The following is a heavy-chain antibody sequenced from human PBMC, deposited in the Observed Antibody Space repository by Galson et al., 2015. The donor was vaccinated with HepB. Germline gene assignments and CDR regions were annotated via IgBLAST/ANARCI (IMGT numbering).Heavy chain of an antibody. Sequence: SLRLSCAASGFTFSTYAMSWVRQAPGKGLEWVSTLPMSGGRTSYADSVKGRFTISRDNSNNTLYLQMNSLRAEDTAIYYCAKGRIAYLSDIDYWGQGTLVTVSS. CDR1: GFTFSTYA. V-gene: IGHV3-23*01. D-gene: IGHD2-21*01. CDR2: LPMSGGRT. J-gene: IGHJ4*02. CDR3: AKGRIAYLSDIDY.